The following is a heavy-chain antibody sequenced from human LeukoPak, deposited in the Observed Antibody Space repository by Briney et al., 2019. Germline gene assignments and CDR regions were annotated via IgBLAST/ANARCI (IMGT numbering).Heavy chain of an antibody. D-gene: IGHD6-6*01. CDR1: GFTFSSYW. CDR3: ARDLEAAPNWFDP. CDR2: IKQDGSEK. Sequence: PGGSLRLSCAASGFTFSSYWMSWVRQAPGKGLEWVANIKQDGSEKYYVDSVKGRFTISRDNAKNSLYLQMNSLRAEDTAVYYCARDLEAAPNWFDPWGQGTLVTVSS. J-gene: IGHJ5*02. V-gene: IGHV3-7*01.